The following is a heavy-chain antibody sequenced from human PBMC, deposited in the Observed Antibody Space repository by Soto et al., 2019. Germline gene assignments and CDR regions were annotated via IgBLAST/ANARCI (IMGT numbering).Heavy chain of an antibody. CDR2: IYYSGST. Sequence: TSETLSLTCTVSGGSISSYYWSWIRQPPGKGLEWIGYIYYSGSTNYNPSLKSRVTISVDTSKNQFSLKLSSVTAADTAVYYCARDRGGTSFLLMDVWGQGATVTVSS. CDR1: GGSISSYY. J-gene: IGHJ6*02. V-gene: IGHV4-59*01. CDR3: ARDRGGTSFLLMDV. D-gene: IGHD1-7*01.